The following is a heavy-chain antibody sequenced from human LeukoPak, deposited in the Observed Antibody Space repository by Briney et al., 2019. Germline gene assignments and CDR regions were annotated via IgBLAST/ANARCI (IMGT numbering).Heavy chain of an antibody. CDR1: GFTFTNYS. V-gene: IGHV3-7*01. CDR3: ASRSYSCSSS. D-gene: IGHD6-6*01. CDR2: INEDGSEK. J-gene: IGHJ5*02. Sequence: PGGSLRLSCAASGFTFTNYSMIWVRQAPGKGLEWVANINEDGSEKYYVGSVEGRFTISRDNAKNSVFLQMNSLRADDTAMYYCASRSYSCSSSWGQGTLVTVSS.